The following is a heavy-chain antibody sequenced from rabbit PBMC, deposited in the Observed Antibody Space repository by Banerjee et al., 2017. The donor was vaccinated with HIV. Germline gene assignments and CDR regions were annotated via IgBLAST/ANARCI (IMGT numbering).Heavy chain of an antibody. Sequence: QLVESRGGLVQPGESLTLSCKAFGFTISGYWMNWVRQAPGKGLEWIGIIYPITETTYYASWVNGRFTISSDNAQNTVVLQMNSLTAADTATYFCARDTSTSFSSYGMDLWGQGTLVTVS. J-gene: IGHJ6*01. D-gene: IGHD1-1*01. CDR2: IYPITETT. CDR1: GFTISGYW. V-gene: IGHV1S7*01. CDR3: ARDTSTSFSSYGMDL.